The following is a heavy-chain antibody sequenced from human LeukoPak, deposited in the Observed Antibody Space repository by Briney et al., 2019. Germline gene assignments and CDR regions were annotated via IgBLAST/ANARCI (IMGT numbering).Heavy chain of an antibody. J-gene: IGHJ4*02. D-gene: IGHD3-10*01. Sequence: PSGTLSLTCAVSGGSISSNNWWSWVRQPPGKGLEWIGEIYHSGSTNYNPSLKSRVTISVDKSKNQFSLKLTSVTAADAAVYYCARVRGRDGYFDYWGQGTLVTVSS. CDR2: IYHSGST. V-gene: IGHV4-4*02. CDR3: ARVRGRDGYFDY. CDR1: GGSISSNNW.